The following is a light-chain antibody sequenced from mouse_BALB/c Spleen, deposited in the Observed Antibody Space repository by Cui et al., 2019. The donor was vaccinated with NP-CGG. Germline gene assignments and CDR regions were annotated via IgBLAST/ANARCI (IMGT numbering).Light chain of an antibody. V-gene: IGLV1*01. CDR1: TGAVTTSNY. J-gene: IGLJ1*01. CDR3: ALWYSNHWV. Sequence: QAVVTQESALTTSPGETVTLTCRSSTGAVTTSNYANWFQEKPDHLFTGLIGGTNNRAPGVPARFSSSLIGDKAALTITGAQTEDEAIYFCALWYSNHWVFGGGTKLTVL. CDR2: GTN.